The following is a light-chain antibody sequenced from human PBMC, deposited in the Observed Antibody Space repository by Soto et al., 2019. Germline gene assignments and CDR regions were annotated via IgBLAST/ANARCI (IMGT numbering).Light chain of an antibody. Sequence: QSVLTQPPSVSAAPGQTVTISCSGSSSNIENNYVSWYQLLPRTAPKLLIYRNNQRPSGIPDRFSGSKSGTSATLGITGLQTGDEADYYCGTWDSSLNVGVFGGGTKVTVL. CDR1: SSNIENNY. J-gene: IGLJ3*02. V-gene: IGLV1-51*02. CDR3: GTWDSSLNVGV. CDR2: RNN.